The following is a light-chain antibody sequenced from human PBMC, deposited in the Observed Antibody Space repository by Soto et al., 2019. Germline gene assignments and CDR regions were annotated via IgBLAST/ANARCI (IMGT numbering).Light chain of an antibody. CDR2: DAS. J-gene: IGKJ1*01. CDR1: QSISIW. V-gene: IGKV1-5*01. Sequence: DIQMTQSPSTLSASVGDRVTITCRARQSISIWLAWYQQKPGKAPKLLIYDASSLQGGVPSRFSGSGSGTEFTLTISSLQPDDFATYYCQQYNTYSPWTFGQGTKVDIK. CDR3: QQYNTYSPWT.